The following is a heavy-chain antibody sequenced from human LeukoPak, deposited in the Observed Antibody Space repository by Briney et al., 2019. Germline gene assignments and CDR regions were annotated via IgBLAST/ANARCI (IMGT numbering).Heavy chain of an antibody. J-gene: IGHJ6*03. Sequence: GGSLRLSCAASGFTFSGYWMSWVRQAPGKGLGWVANIKYDGSEKYYVDSAKGRFTISRDNAKKPLDLQMNSLRAEDTAVYYCARGRSMDVWGRGTTVTVSS. CDR1: GFTFSGYW. CDR2: IKYDGSEK. V-gene: IGHV3-7*01. CDR3: ARGRSMDV.